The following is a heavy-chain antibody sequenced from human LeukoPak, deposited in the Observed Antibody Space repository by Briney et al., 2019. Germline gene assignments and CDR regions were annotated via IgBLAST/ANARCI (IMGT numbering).Heavy chain of an antibody. V-gene: IGHV3-53*01. CDR1: GFTFSSYE. Sequence: GGSLRLSCAASGFTFSSYEMNWVRQAPGKGLEWVSVIYSGGSTYYADSVKGRFTISRDNSKNTLYLQMNSLRAEDTAVYYCARDVLDPWGQGTLVTVSS. J-gene: IGHJ5*02. CDR2: IYSGGST. CDR3: ARDVLDP.